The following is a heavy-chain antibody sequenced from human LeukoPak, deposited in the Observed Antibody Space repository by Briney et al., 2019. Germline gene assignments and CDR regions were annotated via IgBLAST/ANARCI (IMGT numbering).Heavy chain of an antibody. Sequence: GGSLRLSCAASGFTFSSYSMNWVRQAPGKGLEWVSSISSSSSYIYYADSVKGRFTISRDNAKNSLYLQMNSLRAEDTAVYYCARDAYDYVWGSYRRRPDYWGQGTLVTVSS. V-gene: IGHV3-21*01. CDR3: ARDAYDYVWGSYRRRPDY. D-gene: IGHD3-16*02. CDR2: ISSSSSYI. J-gene: IGHJ4*02. CDR1: GFTFSSYS.